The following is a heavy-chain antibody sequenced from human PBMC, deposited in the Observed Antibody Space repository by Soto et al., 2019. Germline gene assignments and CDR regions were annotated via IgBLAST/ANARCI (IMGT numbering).Heavy chain of an antibody. CDR1: VGSISGSY. J-gene: IGHJ4*02. D-gene: IGHD6-19*01. Sequence: VSLTCSVSVGSISGSYWSWIRQSPGKGLEWLGYVYYTGSTNYSPSLRSRVSISVDTSKNEFSLRLSSVTAADTAVYFCARSVAVPGAHIDYWGQGTQVTVSS. CDR3: ARSVAVPGAHIDY. V-gene: IGHV4-59*01. CDR2: VYYTGST.